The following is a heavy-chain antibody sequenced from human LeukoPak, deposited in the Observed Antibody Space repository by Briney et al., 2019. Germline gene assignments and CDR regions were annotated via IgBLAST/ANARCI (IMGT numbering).Heavy chain of an antibody. V-gene: IGHV3-23*01. CDR1: GFTFSSDA. J-gene: IGHJ3*02. CDR2: ISSGGGDT. D-gene: IGHD3-9*01. CDR3: VKTMTGYFSDGFDI. Sequence: GGSLRLSCAASGFTFSSDAMIWVRQAPGKGLEWVSNISSGGGDTYYGDSVKGRFTISRDNSKTTLYLQMNSLRAEDTAVYWCVKTMTGYFSDGFDIWGQGTMVTVSS.